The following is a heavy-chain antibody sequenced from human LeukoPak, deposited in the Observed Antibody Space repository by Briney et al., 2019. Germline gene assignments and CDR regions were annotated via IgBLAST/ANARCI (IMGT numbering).Heavy chain of an antibody. Sequence: SETLSLTCTFSGGSISSYYWSWIRQPPGKGLEWIGYIRYSGITDYNPSLKSRVTISVDTSKNQFSLKLSSVTAADTAVYYCARNGDYWGRGTLVTVSS. CDR3: ARNGDY. J-gene: IGHJ4*02. CDR2: IRYSGIT. D-gene: IGHD2-8*01. CDR1: GGSISSYY. V-gene: IGHV4-59*01.